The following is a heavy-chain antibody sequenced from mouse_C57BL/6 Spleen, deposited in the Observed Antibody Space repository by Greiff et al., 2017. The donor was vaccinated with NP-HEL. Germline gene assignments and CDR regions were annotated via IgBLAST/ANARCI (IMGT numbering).Heavy chain of an antibody. CDR2: IFPGSGST. V-gene: IGHV1-75*01. D-gene: IGHD1-1*01. J-gene: IGHJ4*01. CDR1: GYTFTDYY. CDR3: ARSYYGSSPYYAMDY. Sequence: VKLQESGPELVKPGASVKISCKASGYTFTDYYINWVKQRPGQGLEWIGWIFPGSGSTYYNEKFKGKATLTVDKSSSTAYMLLSSLTSEDSAVYFCARSYYGSSPYYAMDYWGQGTSVTVSS.